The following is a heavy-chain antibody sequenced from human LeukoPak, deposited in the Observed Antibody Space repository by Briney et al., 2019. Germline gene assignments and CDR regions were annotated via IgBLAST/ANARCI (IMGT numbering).Heavy chain of an antibody. D-gene: IGHD3-16*01. CDR2: ISSSSSTI. Sequence: PGGSLRLSCAASGFTFSSYSMNWVRQAPGKGLEWVSYISSSSSTIYYADSVKGRSTISRDNAKNSLYLQMNSLRAEDTAVYYCARDLGLMWYFDLWGRGTLVTVSS. CDR3: ARDLGLMWYFDL. V-gene: IGHV3-48*01. CDR1: GFTFSSYS. J-gene: IGHJ2*01.